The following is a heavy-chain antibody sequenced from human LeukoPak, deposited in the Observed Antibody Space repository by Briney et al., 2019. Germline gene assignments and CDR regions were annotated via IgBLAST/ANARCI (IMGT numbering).Heavy chain of an antibody. J-gene: IGHJ4*02. Sequence: PGGSLRLSCAASGFTFSTYSMHWVRQAPGKGLEYVSAISSHGDNTYYTNSVEGRFTVSRDNSKNTLYLEMGSLRGDDMAVYFCARRELEMAIIAYWGQGTPVTVSS. CDR3: ARRELEMAIIAY. CDR2: ISSHGDNT. D-gene: IGHD5-24*01. V-gene: IGHV3-64*01. CDR1: GFTFSTYS.